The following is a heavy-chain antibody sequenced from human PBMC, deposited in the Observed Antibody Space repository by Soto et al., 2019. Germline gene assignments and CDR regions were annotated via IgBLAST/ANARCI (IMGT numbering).Heavy chain of an antibody. J-gene: IGHJ4*02. CDR1: GGSINSYW. CDR3: ARDIGSYAYGEGY. V-gene: IGHV4-4*07. Sequence: LSLTCSVSGGSINSYWWSWIRQPAGKGLEWIGRVYSSGTTDYNPSLNSRPALSVETSKNQFSLKLSSVTAADTAVYYCARDIGSYAYGEGYWGQGIQVTVSS. D-gene: IGHD3-10*01. CDR2: VYSSGTT.